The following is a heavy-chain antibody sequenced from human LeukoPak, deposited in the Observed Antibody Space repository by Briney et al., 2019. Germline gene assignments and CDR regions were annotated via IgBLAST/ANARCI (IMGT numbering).Heavy chain of an antibody. V-gene: IGHV3-43*02. CDR3: AKDMGYYYDSSGPGRAFDI. Sequence: GGSLRPSCAASGFTFDDYAMHWVRQAPGKGLEWVSLISGDGGSTYYADSVKGRFTISRDNSKNSLYLQMNSLRTEDTALYYCAKDMGYYYDSSGPGRAFDIWGQETMVTVSS. CDR1: GFTFDDYA. D-gene: IGHD3-22*01. J-gene: IGHJ3*02. CDR2: ISGDGGST.